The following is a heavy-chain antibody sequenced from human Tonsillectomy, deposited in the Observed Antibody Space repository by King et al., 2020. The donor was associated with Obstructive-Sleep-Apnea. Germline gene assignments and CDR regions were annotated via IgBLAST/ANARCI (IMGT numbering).Heavy chain of an antibody. CDR2: IYTGGGTT. D-gene: IGHD5-18*01. Sequence: DVQLVESGGGLVQPGGSLRLSCAASGFTFSNYSMSWVRQAPGKGVEWVSAIYTGGGTTYYAYSVKGRFTISRDNSKNTLYLQMNSLRAEETAVYYCAKRVDTAMVFDYWGQGTLVTVSS. J-gene: IGHJ4*02. CDR1: GFTFSNYS. V-gene: IGHV3-23*04. CDR3: AKRVDTAMVFDY.